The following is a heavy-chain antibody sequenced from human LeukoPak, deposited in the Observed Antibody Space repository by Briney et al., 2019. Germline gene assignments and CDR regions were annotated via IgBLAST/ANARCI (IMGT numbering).Heavy chain of an antibody. Sequence: SVKVSCKASGGTFSSYAISWVRQAPGQGLEWMGGIIPIFGTTNYAQKFQDRVTITADKSTSTAYMELSSLRSEDTAVYYCARNRVVANYPYYYYYMDVWGKGTTVTISS. D-gene: IGHD2-15*01. J-gene: IGHJ6*03. CDR2: IIPIFGTT. CDR1: GGTFSSYA. CDR3: ARNRVVANYPYYYYYMDV. V-gene: IGHV1-69*06.